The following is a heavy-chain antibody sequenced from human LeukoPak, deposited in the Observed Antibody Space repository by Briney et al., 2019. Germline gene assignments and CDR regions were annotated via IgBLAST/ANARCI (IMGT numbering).Heavy chain of an antibody. CDR2: INSDGSST. CDR3: AVEYSSSFGY. Sequence: GGSLRLSCAASGFMFSSYWMHWVRQAPGKGLVWVSRINSDGSSTSYADSVKGRFTISRDNAKNTLYVQMNSLRAEDTAVYYCAVEYSSSFGYWGQGTLVTVSS. V-gene: IGHV3-74*01. J-gene: IGHJ4*02. D-gene: IGHD6-6*01. CDR1: GFMFSSYW.